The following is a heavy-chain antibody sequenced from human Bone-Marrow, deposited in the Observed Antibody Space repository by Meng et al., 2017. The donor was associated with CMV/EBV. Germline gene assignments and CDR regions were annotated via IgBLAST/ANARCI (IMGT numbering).Heavy chain of an antibody. CDR2: IYYSGST. V-gene: IGHV4-39*07. CDR1: GGSISSSSYY. J-gene: IGHJ4*02. D-gene: IGHD1-26*01. Sequence: GSLRLSCTVSGGSISSSSYYWGWIRQPPGKGLEWIGSIYYSGSTYYNPSLKSRVTISVDTSKNQFSLKLSSVTAADTAVYYCARASGWELLTPFDYWGQGTLVTVS. CDR3: ARASGWELLTPFDY.